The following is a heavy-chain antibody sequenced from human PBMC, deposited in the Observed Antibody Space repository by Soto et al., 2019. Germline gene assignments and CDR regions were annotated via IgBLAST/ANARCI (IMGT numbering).Heavy chain of an antibody. CDR1: GFTFSSNW. J-gene: IGHJ4*02. V-gene: IGHV3-7*04. CDR3: AREIVVARGASYFDY. CDR2: KRQNRKEK. D-gene: IGHD2-2*01. Sequence: GGSLKLSCLGSGFTFSSNWMTWVPQAPGKGLEGGGNKRQNRKEKKYWDSVKGRFTISRDNAKNSLYLQMNSLRAEDTAVYYCAREIVVARGASYFDYWGPGTLVTVSS.